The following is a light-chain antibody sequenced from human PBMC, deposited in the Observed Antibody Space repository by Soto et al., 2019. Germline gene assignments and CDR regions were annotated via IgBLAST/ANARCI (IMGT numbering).Light chain of an antibody. Sequence: DIQMTQSPSTLSESVGDRVTITCRASQSISSWLAWYQQKPGKAPKLLIYKASSLESGVPSRFSGSGSGTEFTLTISSLQPDDFATYYCQQYNSVYTFGQGTKLEIK. CDR2: KAS. V-gene: IGKV1-5*03. CDR3: QQYNSVYT. CDR1: QSISSW. J-gene: IGKJ2*01.